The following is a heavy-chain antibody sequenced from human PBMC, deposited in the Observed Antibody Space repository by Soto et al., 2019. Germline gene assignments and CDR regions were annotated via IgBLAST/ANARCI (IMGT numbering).Heavy chain of an antibody. CDR1: GYGFTTYG. V-gene: IGHV1-18*01. J-gene: IGHJ4*02. Sequence: QVHLVQSGAEVKKPGASVKVSCKVSGYGFTTYGITWGRQAPGQGFEWMAWISAHNGNTNYAQKLQGRVTVTRDTSTSTAYMELRSLRSNDTAVYYCERGRYGDYWGQGALVTVSS. D-gene: IGHD1-1*01. CDR3: ERGRYGDY. CDR2: ISAHNGNT.